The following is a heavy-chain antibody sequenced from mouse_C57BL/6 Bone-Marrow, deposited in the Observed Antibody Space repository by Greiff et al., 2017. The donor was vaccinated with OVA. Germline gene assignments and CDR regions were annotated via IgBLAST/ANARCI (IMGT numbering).Heavy chain of an antibody. D-gene: IGHD1-1*01. CDR2: IYPGNSDT. V-gene: IGHV1-5*01. CDR3: RFITTVVAVDY. CDR1: GYTFTSYW. Sequence: EVQLVESGTVLARPGASVKMSCKTSGYTFTSYWMHWVKQRPGQGLEWIGAIYPGNSDTSYNQKFKGKAKLTAVTSASTAYMELSSLTNEDSAVYYCRFITTVVAVDYWGQGTTLTVSS. J-gene: IGHJ2*01.